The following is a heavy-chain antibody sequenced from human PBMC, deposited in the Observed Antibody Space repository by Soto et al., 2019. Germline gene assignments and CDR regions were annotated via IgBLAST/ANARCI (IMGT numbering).Heavy chain of an antibody. J-gene: IGHJ5*02. D-gene: IGHD1-26*01. CDR2: IYYDGST. V-gene: IGHV4-30-4*07. CDR3: VKGGSSKFDP. CDR1: GGSISSGGYS. Sequence: SSETLSLTCAVSGGSISSGGYSWSWIRQPPGKGLQWIGYIYYDGSTYYNPSLKSRITISVDTSKNQFSLRLTSVTAADTAVYYCVKGGSSKFDPWGQGTLVTVSS.